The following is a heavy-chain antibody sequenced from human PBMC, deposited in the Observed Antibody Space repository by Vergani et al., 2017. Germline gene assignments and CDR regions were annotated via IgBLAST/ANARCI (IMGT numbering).Heavy chain of an antibody. CDR1: GGSFSGYY. CDR3: ARDSSNYYGMDV. V-gene: IGHV4-34*01. D-gene: IGHD6-13*01. CDR2: INHSGST. Sequence: QVQLQQWGAGLLKPSETLSLTCAVYGGSFSGYYWSWIRQPPGKGLEWIGEINHSGSTNYNPSLKSRVTISVDTSKNQFSLKLSSVTAADTAVYYCARDSSNYYGMDVWGQGTTVTVSS. J-gene: IGHJ6*02.